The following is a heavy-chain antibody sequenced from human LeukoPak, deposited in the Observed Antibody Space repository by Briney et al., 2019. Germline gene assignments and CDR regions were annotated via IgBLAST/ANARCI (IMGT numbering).Heavy chain of an antibody. CDR1: GFTFSSYS. V-gene: IGHV3-48*04. D-gene: IGHD3-16*01. CDR2: ISSSGSTI. Sequence: GGSLRLSCAASGFTFSSYSMNWVRQAPGKGLEWVSYISSSGSTIYYADSVKGRFTISRDNAKNSLYLQMNSLRAEDTAVYYCAAGHRMINPDYWGQGTLVTVSS. CDR3: AAGHRMINPDY. J-gene: IGHJ4*02.